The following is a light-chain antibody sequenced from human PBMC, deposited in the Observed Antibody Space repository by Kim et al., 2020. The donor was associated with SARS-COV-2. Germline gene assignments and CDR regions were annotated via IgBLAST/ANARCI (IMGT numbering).Light chain of an antibody. J-gene: IGKJ5*01. CDR2: DAS. Sequence: FPPEETAPPSCRASQVVSSSLSWYPQKPGQAPRLLIYDASNRATGIPARFSGSGSGTDFTLSISSLEPENFAVYYCQQRSNGPITFGQGTRLEIK. CDR1: QVVSSS. V-gene: IGKV3-11*01. CDR3: QQRSNGPIT.